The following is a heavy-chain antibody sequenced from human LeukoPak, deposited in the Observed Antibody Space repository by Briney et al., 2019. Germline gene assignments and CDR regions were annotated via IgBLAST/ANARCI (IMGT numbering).Heavy chain of an antibody. CDR3: ARDEWGDAFDI. V-gene: IGHV3-21*01. Sequence: GGSLRLSCAASGFTFSSYSMNWVRQAPGKGLEWVSSISSSSSYIHSADSVRGRFTISRDNAKNSLYLQMNSLRAEDTAVYYCARDEWGDAFDIWGQGTMVTVFS. CDR2: ISSSSSYI. D-gene: IGHD1-26*01. CDR1: GFTFSSYS. J-gene: IGHJ3*02.